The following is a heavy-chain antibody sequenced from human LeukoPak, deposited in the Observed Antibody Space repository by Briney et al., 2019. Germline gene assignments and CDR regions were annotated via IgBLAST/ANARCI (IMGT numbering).Heavy chain of an antibody. CDR1: GFTFSSYA. Sequence: GGSLRLSCAASGFTFSSYAMSWVRQAPGKGLEWVSAISGSGGSTYYADSVKGRFTISRDNSKNTLYLQMNSLRAEDTAVYYCAQDQTLVYLYFGYWGQGTLVTVSS. D-gene: IGHD1-14*01. CDR2: ISGSGGST. CDR3: AQDQTLVYLYFGY. V-gene: IGHV3-23*01. J-gene: IGHJ4*02.